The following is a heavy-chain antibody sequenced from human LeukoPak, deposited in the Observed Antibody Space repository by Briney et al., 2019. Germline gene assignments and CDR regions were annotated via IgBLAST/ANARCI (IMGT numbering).Heavy chain of an antibody. J-gene: IGHJ5*02. V-gene: IGHV4-31*03. Sequence: SGTLSLTCTVSGGSISSGGYYSSWIRQHPGKGLEWIGYIYYSGSTYYNPSLKSRVTISVDTSKNQFSLKLSSVTAADTAVYYCARDPYSSSWYHWFDPWGQGTLVTVSS. D-gene: IGHD6-13*01. CDR3: ARDPYSSSWYHWFDP. CDR2: IYYSGST. CDR1: GGSISSGGYY.